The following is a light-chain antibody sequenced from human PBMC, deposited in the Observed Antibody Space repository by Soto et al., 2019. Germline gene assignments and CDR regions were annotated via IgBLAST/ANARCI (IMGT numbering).Light chain of an antibody. CDR2: KVS. CDR3: MHGTHWPPYS. Sequence: VVMTQSPLSLPVTLGQPASISCRSSQSLVYSDGNTYLNWCQQRPGQSPRRLIYKVSTRDSGGPDKFSGSGSGADFTLKISRVEAEDVGVYYCMHGTHWPPYSFGQGTKLEIK. J-gene: IGKJ2*03. V-gene: IGKV2-30*01. CDR1: QSLVYSDGNTY.